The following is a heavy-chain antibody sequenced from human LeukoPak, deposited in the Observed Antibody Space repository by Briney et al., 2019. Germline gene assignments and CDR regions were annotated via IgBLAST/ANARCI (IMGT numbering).Heavy chain of an antibody. V-gene: IGHV4-38-2*02. Sequence: SETLSLTCSVSDDSITMYYWTWIRQPPGKGLEWFGIIYHSGSTYYNPSLKSRVTISVDTSKNQFSLKLSSVTAADTAVYYCARVSGRFTWYFDLWGRGTLVTVSS. CDR3: ARVSGRFTWYFDL. CDR2: IYHSGST. CDR1: DDSITMYY. J-gene: IGHJ2*01.